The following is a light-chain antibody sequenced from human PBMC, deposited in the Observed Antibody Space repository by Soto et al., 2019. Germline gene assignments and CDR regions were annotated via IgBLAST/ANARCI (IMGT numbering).Light chain of an antibody. Sequence: EIVLTQSPGTLSLSPGQRAALSCWASQSVTSSYLAWYQRKPGQAPRLLIYAASSRATGIPDRFSGSGSGTDFTLIISRLEPEDVAVYYCHQYGHSPQTFGQGTKVEIK. CDR2: AAS. CDR3: HQYGHSPQT. V-gene: IGKV3-20*01. CDR1: QSVTSSY. J-gene: IGKJ1*01.